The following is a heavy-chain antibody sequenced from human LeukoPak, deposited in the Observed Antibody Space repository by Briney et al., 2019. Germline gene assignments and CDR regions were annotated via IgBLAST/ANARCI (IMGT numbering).Heavy chain of an antibody. D-gene: IGHD1-14*01. CDR3: ARVSQQQNHIDY. CDR2: INSDGGST. Sequence: GGSLRLSCAASGFTFGNYWMHWVRQAPGKGLVWVSRINSDGGSTTYADSVKGRFTISRDNAKNTLSLQMNSLRTEETAGYYCARVSQQQNHIDYWCRGTLATVS. CDR1: GFTFGNYW. V-gene: IGHV3-74*01. J-gene: IGHJ4*02.